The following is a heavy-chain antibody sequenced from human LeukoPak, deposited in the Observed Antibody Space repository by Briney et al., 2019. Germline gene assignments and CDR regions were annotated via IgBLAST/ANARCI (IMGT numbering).Heavy chain of an antibody. CDR1: GFTFNNYN. V-gene: IGHV3-21*01. Sequence: GGSLRLSCAASGFTFNNYNMNWVRQAPEKGLEWVSSISSSSSDIYYADSVKGRFTISRDNAKNSLYLQMNSLRAEDTAVYYCARSRQGFDPWGQGTLVTVSS. CDR3: ARSRQGFDP. J-gene: IGHJ5*02. CDR2: ISSSSSDI.